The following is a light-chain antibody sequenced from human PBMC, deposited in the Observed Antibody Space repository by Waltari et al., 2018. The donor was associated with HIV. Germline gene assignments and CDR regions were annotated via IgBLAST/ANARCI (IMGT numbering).Light chain of an antibody. CDR1: TSNIGSNS. V-gene: IGLV1-44*01. Sequence: QSVLTQSPSASGTPGQRVTISCYGGTSNIGSNSVSWYQQVPGTAPQLFMFSNSLRPQGVPDLFSGSKSGTSASLAISGLQSEDEADYYCATWDDTLDGPVFGGGTRLTVL. CDR3: ATWDDTLDGPV. CDR2: SNS. J-gene: IGLJ3*02.